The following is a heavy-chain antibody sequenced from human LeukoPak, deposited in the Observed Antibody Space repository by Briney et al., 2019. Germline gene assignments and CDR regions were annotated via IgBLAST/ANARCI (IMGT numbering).Heavy chain of an antibody. J-gene: IGHJ4*02. CDR1: GFTFSSYW. D-gene: IGHD1-26*01. Sequence: PGGSLRLSCAASGFTFSSYWMSWVRQAPGKGLEWVANIKQDGSEKYYVDSVKGRFTISRDNSKNTLYLQMNSLRAEDTAVYYCARDSIGGATTLDYWGQGTLVTVSS. CDR3: ARDSIGGATTLDY. CDR2: IKQDGSEK. V-gene: IGHV3-7*01.